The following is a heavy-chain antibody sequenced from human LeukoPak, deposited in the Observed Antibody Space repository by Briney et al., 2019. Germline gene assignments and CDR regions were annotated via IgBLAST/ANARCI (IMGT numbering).Heavy chain of an antibody. CDR3: AREHYYDSSGPVY. Sequence: SSETLSLTCTVSGGSISSSSYFWGWIRQPPGKGLEWIGSIYYSGSTYYNPSLKSRVTISVDTSKNQFSLKLSSVTAADTAVYYCAREHYYDSSGPVYWGQGTLVTVSS. J-gene: IGHJ4*02. V-gene: IGHV4-39*07. D-gene: IGHD3-22*01. CDR2: IYYSGST. CDR1: GGSISSSSYF.